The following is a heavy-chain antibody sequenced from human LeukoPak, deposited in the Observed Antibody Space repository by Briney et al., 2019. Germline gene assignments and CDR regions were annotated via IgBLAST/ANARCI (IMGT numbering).Heavy chain of an antibody. J-gene: IGHJ5*02. D-gene: IGHD3-10*01. CDR2: INHSGST. Sequence: SETLSLTCAVYGGSFSGYYWSWISQPLGKGLEWIGEINHSGSTNYNPSLKSRVTISVDTSKNQFSLKLSSVTAADTAVYYCASVYGSGRNNWFDPWGQGTLFTVSS. CDR1: GGSFSGYY. CDR3: ASVYGSGRNNWFDP. V-gene: IGHV4-34*01.